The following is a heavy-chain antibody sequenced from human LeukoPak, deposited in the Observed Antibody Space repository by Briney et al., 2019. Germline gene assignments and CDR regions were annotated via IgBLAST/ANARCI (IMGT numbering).Heavy chain of an antibody. CDR3: ARVWSYHDSSGYLEYFQE. J-gene: IGHJ1*01. Sequence: ASVKVSCKATGYTFTGYYMHGVRQAPGQGLQGMGWINPNSGGTKYVQKFQGRVTMTRDTSISTASMELSGLRSDDTAVYYCARVWSYHDSSGYLEYFQEWGQGTLVTVSS. D-gene: IGHD3-22*01. CDR1: GYTFTGYY. CDR2: INPNSGGT. V-gene: IGHV1-2*02.